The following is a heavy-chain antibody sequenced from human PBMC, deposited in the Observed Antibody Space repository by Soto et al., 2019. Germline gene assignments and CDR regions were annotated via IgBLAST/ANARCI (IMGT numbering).Heavy chain of an antibody. CDR2: INSDGSIT. CDR1: GLTFSSSW. CDR3: ASNANTGYSSSSVGY. J-gene: IGHJ4*02. D-gene: IGHD6-13*01. V-gene: IGHV3-74*01. Sequence: EVQLVESGGGLVQPGGSLRLSCAASGLTFSSSWMHWVRQAPGKGLVWVSRINSDGSITNYADSVKGRFTLSRDNAKNTLYLRMNSLRADDTAVYYCASNANTGYSSSSVGYWGQGTLVTVSS.